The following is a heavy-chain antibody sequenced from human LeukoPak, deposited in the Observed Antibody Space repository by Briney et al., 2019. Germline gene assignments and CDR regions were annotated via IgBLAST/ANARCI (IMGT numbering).Heavy chain of an antibody. CDR3: ARPAPTKRNVFDI. CDR1: GYTFTNDW. CDR2: IYPGDSDT. J-gene: IGHJ3*02. V-gene: IGHV5-51*01. Sequence: GESLKISCQASGYTFTNDWIGWVRQMPGKGLEWMGVIYPGDSDTRYSPSFQGQVTISTDNSISTAYLQWSSLKASDTVIYYCARPAPTKRNVFDIWGQGTMVTVSS.